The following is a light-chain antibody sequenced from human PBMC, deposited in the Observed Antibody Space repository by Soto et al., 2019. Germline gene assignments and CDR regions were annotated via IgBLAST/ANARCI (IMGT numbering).Light chain of an antibody. Sequence: EIVLTQSPGTLSLSPGERATLSCRASQSVSSNYLAWYHQKPGQAPRVLIYGASSRATGIPDRFSGGGSGTDFTLTISRLEPEDFAVYYCQQYGSSLFTFGPGTKVDIK. CDR2: GAS. CDR3: QQYGSSLFT. CDR1: QSVSSNY. J-gene: IGKJ3*01. V-gene: IGKV3-20*01.